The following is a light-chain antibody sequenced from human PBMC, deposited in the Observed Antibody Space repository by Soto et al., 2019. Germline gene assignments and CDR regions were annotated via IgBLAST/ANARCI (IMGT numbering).Light chain of an antibody. V-gene: IGKV3-15*01. J-gene: IGKJ2*01. Sequence: EILMTQSPATLSVSLGERATLSCRASQSVNNNLAWYQQKIGQAPRLLIYGASTRATGIPARFSGSGSGTEFTLTISSLQSEDFAVYYCHQYNNWPYTFGQGTKLEIK. CDR2: GAS. CDR1: QSVNNN. CDR3: HQYNNWPYT.